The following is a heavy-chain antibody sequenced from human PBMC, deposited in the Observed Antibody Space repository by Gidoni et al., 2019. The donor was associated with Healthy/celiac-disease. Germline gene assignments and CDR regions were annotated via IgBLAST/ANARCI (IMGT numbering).Heavy chain of an antibody. V-gene: IGHV4-38-2*02. Sequence: QVQLQESGPGLVKPSETLSLTCAVSGYSISSGYYLGWIRQPPGKGLGWIGSIYHSGSTYYNPSLKSRVTISVDTSKNQFSLKLSSVTAADTAVYYCARDLYRRRDSVGWVLTSGWFDPWGQGTLVTVSS. CDR1: GYSISSGYY. CDR3: ARDLYRRRDSVGWVLTSGWFDP. D-gene: IGHD1-26*01. J-gene: IGHJ5*02. CDR2: IYHSGST.